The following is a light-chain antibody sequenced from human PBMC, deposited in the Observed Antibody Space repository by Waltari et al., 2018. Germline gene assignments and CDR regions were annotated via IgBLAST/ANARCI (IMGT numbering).Light chain of an antibody. CDR2: QVS. J-gene: IGKJ5*01. Sequence: DVVMTQSPLPLPVTLGQPSSVSCRSSQCLVHSDGKTYLNWFQQRPGDSPRRLIYQVSNRXXGVXXXFSXSGSGXAXTLKINRVEAEDVGVYYCMQATHWPSTFGQGTRLEIK. CDR3: MQATHWPST. CDR1: QCLVHSDGKTY. V-gene: IGKV2-30*02.